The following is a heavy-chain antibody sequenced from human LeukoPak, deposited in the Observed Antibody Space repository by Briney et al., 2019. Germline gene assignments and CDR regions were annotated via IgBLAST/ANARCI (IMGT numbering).Heavy chain of an antibody. J-gene: IGHJ4*02. D-gene: IGHD3-10*01. CDR1: GGTFSSYA. V-gene: IGHV1-69*05. Sequence: SVKVSCKASGGTFSSYAISWVRQAPGPGLEWMGGIIPLFGTANYAQKFQGSVTITTDESTSTAYMELSSLRSEDTAVYYCARGISGSGSQRGFDYWGQGTLVTVSS. CDR3: ARGISGSGSQRGFDY. CDR2: IIPLFGTA.